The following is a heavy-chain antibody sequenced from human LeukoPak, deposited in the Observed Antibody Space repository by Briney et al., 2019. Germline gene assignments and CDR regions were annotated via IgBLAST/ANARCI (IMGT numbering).Heavy chain of an antibody. Sequence: SETLSLTCTVSGYSISSGYYWGWIRQPPGKGLEWIGSIYHSGSTYYNPSLKSRVTISVDTSKNQFSLKLSSVTAADTAVYYCAREGIAAPFDHWGQGTLVTVSS. CDR1: GYSISSGYY. D-gene: IGHD6-13*01. V-gene: IGHV4-38-2*02. CDR3: AREGIAAPFDH. CDR2: IYHSGST. J-gene: IGHJ4*02.